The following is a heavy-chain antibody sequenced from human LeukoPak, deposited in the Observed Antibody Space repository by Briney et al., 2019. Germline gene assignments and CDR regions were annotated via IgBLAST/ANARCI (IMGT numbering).Heavy chain of an antibody. CDR2: ISGSGGST. D-gene: IGHD2-15*01. Sequence: GGSLRLSCAASGFTFSSYAMSWVRQAPGKGLEWVSAISGSGGSTYYADSVEGRFTISRDNSRNTLYLQMNSLRADDTAVYYCAKQGCSGGSCYFDYWGQGTLVTVSS. V-gene: IGHV3-23*01. CDR3: AKQGCSGGSCYFDY. J-gene: IGHJ4*02. CDR1: GFTFSSYA.